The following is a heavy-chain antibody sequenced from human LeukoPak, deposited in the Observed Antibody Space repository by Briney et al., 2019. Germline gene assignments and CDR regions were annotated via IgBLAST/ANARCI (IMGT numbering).Heavy chain of an antibody. CDR1: GFTFSSYW. CDR3: ARAKGYSRRAFDI. D-gene: IGHD3-22*01. Sequence: GGSLRLSCAASGFTFSSYWMHWVRQAPGKGLVWVSRNNSDGSSTSYADSVKGRFTISRDNAKNTLYLQMNSLRAEDTAVYYCARAKGYSRRAFDIWGQGTMVTVSS. J-gene: IGHJ3*02. V-gene: IGHV3-74*01. CDR2: NNSDGSST.